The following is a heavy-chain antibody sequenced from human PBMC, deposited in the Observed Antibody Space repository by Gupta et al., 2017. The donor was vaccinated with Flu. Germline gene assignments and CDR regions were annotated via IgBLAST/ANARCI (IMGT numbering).Heavy chain of an antibody. J-gene: IGHJ4*02. V-gene: IGHV3-48*02. CDR2: ISSSSSTI. Sequence: TFSSYSLNWVRQAPGKGLEWVSYISSSSSTIYYADSVKGRFTISRDNAKNSLYLQMNSLRDEDTAVYYCARDQANYDFWSGHFDYWGQGTLVTVSS. D-gene: IGHD3-3*01. CDR3: ARDQANYDFWSGHFDY. CDR1: TFSSYS.